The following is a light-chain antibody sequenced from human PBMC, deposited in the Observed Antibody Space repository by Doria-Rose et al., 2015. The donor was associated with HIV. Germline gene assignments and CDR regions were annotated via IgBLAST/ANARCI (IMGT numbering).Light chain of an antibody. Sequence: PQSPGTLSLSPGERATLSCRASQSFSSTYLAWYQQKPGQAPSLLIYDGSTRATGIPDRFSASGSGTDFTLTINRLEPEDFALYYCHQYGTSWTFGQGTKVE. CDR1: QSFSSTY. CDR2: DGS. V-gene: IGKV3-20*01. J-gene: IGKJ1*01. CDR3: HQYGTSWT.